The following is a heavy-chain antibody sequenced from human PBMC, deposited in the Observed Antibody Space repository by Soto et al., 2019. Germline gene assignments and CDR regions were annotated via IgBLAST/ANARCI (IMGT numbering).Heavy chain of an antibody. Sequence: EVQLVESGGGLVQPGGSLRLSCAASGFTFSSYWMNWVRQAPGKGLEWVANIKEDGSEKYYVDSVKGRFTISRDNAKNSLYLQMNSLRAEDTAVYHCARDRGYDSFDYWGQGTLVTVSS. V-gene: IGHV3-7*04. CDR3: ARDRGYDSFDY. CDR2: IKEDGSEK. CDR1: GFTFSSYW. J-gene: IGHJ4*02. D-gene: IGHD5-12*01.